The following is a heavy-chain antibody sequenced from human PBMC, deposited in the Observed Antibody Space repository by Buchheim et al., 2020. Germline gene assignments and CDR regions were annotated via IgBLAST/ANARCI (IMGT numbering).Heavy chain of an antibody. CDR3: AKVPGWPLHYYHMDV. V-gene: IGHV3-23*01. Sequence: EVQLLESGGGLVQPGGSLRLSCAASGFTFSSYAMSWVRQAPGKGLEWVSSISSSGSITYYGDSVEGWFTISRDNSKNTLYLKMNSLRAEDTAVYYCAKVPGWPLHYYHMDVWGQGTT. J-gene: IGHJ6*02. CDR2: ISSSGSIT. D-gene: IGHD5-24*01. CDR1: GFTFSSYA.